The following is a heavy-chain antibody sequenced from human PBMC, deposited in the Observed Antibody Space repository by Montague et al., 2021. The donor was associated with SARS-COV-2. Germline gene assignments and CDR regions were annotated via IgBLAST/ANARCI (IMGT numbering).Heavy chain of an antibody. CDR1: GDSITNHY. Sequence: SETLSLTCSVSGDSITNHYWSWIRQPAGKGLEWIGRMHFTGKTNFSPYFSSRLTMSADTSKNQFSLKLTSVTAADTAIYFCARDRFDFGAGRQGTIDFWGQGTLVTVSS. CDR3: ARDRFDFGAGRQGTIDF. V-gene: IGHV4-4*07. CDR2: MHFTGKT. J-gene: IGHJ4*02. D-gene: IGHD3-10*01.